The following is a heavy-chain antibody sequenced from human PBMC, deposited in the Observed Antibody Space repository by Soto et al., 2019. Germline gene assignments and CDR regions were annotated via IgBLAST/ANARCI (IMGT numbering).Heavy chain of an antibody. J-gene: IGHJ5*02. CDR2: INPSGGST. CDR1: GYTFTSYY. V-gene: IGHV1-46*03. Sequence: ASVKVSCKASGYTFTSYYMHWVRQAPGQGLEWMGIINPSGGSTSYAQKFQGRVTMTRDTSTSTVYMELSSLRSEDTAVYYCARARVYRASGLEPPNWFDPWGQGTLVTVSS. CDR3: ARARVYRASGLEPPNWFDP. D-gene: IGHD1-1*01.